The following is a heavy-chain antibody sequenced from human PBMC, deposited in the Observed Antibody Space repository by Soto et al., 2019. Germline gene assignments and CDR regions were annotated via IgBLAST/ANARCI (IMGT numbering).Heavy chain of an antibody. CDR3: ARDTLYDSSGYYYVGYNWFDP. D-gene: IGHD3-22*01. J-gene: IGHJ5*02. V-gene: IGHV1-3*01. CDR2: INAGNGNT. Sequence: VKVSCKASGYTFTSYAMHWVRQAPGQRLEWMGWINAGNGNTKYSQKFQGRVTITRDTSASTAYMELSSLRSEDTAVYYCARDTLYDSSGYYYVGYNWFDPWGQGTLVTVSS. CDR1: GYTFTSYA.